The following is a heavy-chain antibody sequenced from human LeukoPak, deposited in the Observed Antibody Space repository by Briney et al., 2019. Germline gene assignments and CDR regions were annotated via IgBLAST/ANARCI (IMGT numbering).Heavy chain of an antibody. CDR1: GGSISSYY. J-gene: IGHJ4*02. Sequence: NPSETLSLTCTVSGGSISSYYWSWIRQTPGKGLEWIGCINYSGNTDYSPSLKSRLTISVDTSKNQFSLRLRSVTAADTAVYYCARSSGWPFFDCWGQGSLVTVSS. D-gene: IGHD6-19*01. V-gene: IGHV4-59*01. CDR2: INYSGNT. CDR3: ARSSGWPFFDC.